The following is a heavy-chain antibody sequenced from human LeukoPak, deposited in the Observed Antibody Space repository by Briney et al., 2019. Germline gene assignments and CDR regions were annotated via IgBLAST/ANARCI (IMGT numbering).Heavy chain of an antibody. V-gene: IGHV4-39*07. J-gene: IGHJ6*03. Sequence: PSETLSLTCTVSSGSISTSNYYWGWVRQPPGKALEWIGNIFYSGSTYYSPSLKSRVTISLDTSKNQFSLKLSSVTAADTAVYYCARGRDQFGGVIVIRDYYYYYMDVWGKGTTVTVSS. CDR3: ARGRDQFGGVIVIRDYYYYYMDV. D-gene: IGHD3-16*02. CDR1: SGSISTSNYY. CDR2: IFYSGST.